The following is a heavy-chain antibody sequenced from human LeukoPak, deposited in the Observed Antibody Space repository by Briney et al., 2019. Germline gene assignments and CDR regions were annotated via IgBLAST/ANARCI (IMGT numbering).Heavy chain of an antibody. V-gene: IGHV4-38-2*02. CDR3: ARDPTGYCSSASCYTAY. Sequence: PSEILSLTCTVSGYYISDGYYWGWIRPPPGKGLEWIGSFYHSGSTYYNPSLKSRVTISVDTSKNQSSLKLSSVTAADTAVYYCARDPTGYCSSASCYTAYWGQGTPVTVSS. J-gene: IGHJ4*02. CDR2: FYHSGST. D-gene: IGHD2-2*02. CDR1: GYYISDGYY.